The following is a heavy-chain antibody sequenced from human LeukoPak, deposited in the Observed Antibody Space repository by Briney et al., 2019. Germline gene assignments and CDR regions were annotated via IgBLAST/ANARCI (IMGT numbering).Heavy chain of an antibody. V-gene: IGHV3-33*08. CDR1: GFSFSKHG. CDR2: IWYHRSNK. CDR3: ARALISPLDY. Sequence: GGSLRPSCAASGFSFSKHGMHWVRQAPGKGLECVADIWYHRSNKYYADSVKGRFTTPRHNSKNTPYPQMNSLRAEATAVYYCARALISPLDYWGQGTLVTVSS. J-gene: IGHJ4*02.